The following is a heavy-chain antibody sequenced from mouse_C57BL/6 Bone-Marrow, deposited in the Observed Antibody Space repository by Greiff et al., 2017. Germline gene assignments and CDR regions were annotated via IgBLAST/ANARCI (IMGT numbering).Heavy chain of an antibody. Sequence: QVQLQQSGAELVRPGTSVKVSCKASGYAFTNYLIEWVKQRPGQGLEWIGVINPGSGGTNYNEKFKGKATLTADKSSSTAYMQLSSLTSEDSAVYFCATNGLLLRYGYAIDYWGRGTSVTVSS. V-gene: IGHV1-54*01. CDR2: INPGSGGT. CDR3: ATNGLLLRYGYAIDY. J-gene: IGHJ4*01. CDR1: GYAFTNYL. D-gene: IGHD1-1*01.